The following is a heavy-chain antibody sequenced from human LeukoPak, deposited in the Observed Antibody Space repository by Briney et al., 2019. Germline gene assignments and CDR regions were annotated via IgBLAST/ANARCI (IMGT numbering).Heavy chain of an antibody. D-gene: IGHD3-9*01. V-gene: IGHV3-23*01. CDR2: ISGSGGST. Sequence: GGSLRLSCAASGFTFSSYAMRWVRQAPGKGLEWVSAISGSGGSTYYADSVKGRFTISRDNSKNTVYLQMNSLRAEDTAVYYCAKLRYFDWLLLETYYFDYWGQGTLVTVSS. CDR1: GFTFSSYA. CDR3: AKLRYFDWLLLETYYFDY. J-gene: IGHJ4*02.